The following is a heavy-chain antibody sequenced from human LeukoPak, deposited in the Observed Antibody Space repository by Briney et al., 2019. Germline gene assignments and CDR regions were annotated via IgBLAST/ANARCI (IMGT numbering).Heavy chain of an antibody. CDR2: INSDGSTI. J-gene: IGHJ4*01. CDR3: ARGYTEIAVTGKPFDY. Sequence: GGSLRLSCAASGFTFSSYWMHWVRQAPGKGLLWVSRINSDGSTISHADSVKGRFTMSRDNAKNTLYLQMNSLRAEDTAVYYCARGYTEIAVTGKPFDYWGHGTLVTVSS. CDR1: GFTFSSYW. V-gene: IGHV3-74*01. D-gene: IGHD6-19*01.